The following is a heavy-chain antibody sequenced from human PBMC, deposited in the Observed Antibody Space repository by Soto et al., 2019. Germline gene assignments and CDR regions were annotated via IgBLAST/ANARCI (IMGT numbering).Heavy chain of an antibody. CDR2: ISWNSETL. V-gene: IGHV3-9*01. CDR1: GFTFDDHA. Sequence: EVQLVESGGGLVQPGKSLRLSCAASGFTFDDHAMHWVRQGPGKGLEWVAHISWNSETLGYADSVKGRFIISRDNAKNSVYLEMNGLRPEDTAVYFCTRGSAAVGSYFFDSWGQGTLVTVSS. J-gene: IGHJ5*01. CDR3: TRGSAAVGSYFFDS. D-gene: IGHD1-26*01.